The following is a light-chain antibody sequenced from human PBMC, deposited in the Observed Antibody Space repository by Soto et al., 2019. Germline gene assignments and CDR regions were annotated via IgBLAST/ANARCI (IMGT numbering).Light chain of an antibody. CDR2: RNN. CDR3: AAWDDSLSGQVV. V-gene: IGLV1-47*01. J-gene: IGLJ2*01. Sequence: QPVLTQPPSASGTPGQRVPSSCSGSSSNIGSNYVYWYQQPPGTAPKLLIYRNNQRPSGVPDRFSGSKSGTSASLAISGLRSEDEADYYCAAWDDSLSGQVVFGGGTKVTVL. CDR1: SSNIGSNY.